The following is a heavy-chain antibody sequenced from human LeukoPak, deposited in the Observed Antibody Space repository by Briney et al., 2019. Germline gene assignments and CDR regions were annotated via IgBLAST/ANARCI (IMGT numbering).Heavy chain of an antibody. CDR1: GYTFTSYG. CDR2: ISAYNGNT. CDR3: ARFPSPYSGSSPPRHNWFDP. Sequence: ASVKVSCKASGYTFTSYGISWVRQAPGQGLEWMGWISAYNGNTNYAQKLQGRVTMTTDTSTSTAYMELRSLRSDDTAVYYCARFPSPYSGSSPPRHNWFDPWGQGTLVTVSS. J-gene: IGHJ5*02. V-gene: IGHV1-18*04. D-gene: IGHD6-13*01.